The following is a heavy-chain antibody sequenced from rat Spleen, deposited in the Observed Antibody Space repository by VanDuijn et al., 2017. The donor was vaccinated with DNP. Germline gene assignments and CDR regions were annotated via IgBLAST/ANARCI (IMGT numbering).Heavy chain of an antibody. V-gene: IGHV3-3*01. CDR1: GYSITSHY. D-gene: IGHD1-3*01. CDR3: ARFGSTVATWYFDF. J-gene: IGHJ1*01. CDR2: IHSAGST. Sequence: EVQLQESGPGLVKPSQSLSLTCSVTGYSITSHYWGWIRKLPGNKLEWMGYIHSAGSTQYNPSLKGRISITGDTSKNQFFLRVNSVTTDDTATYYCARFGSTVATWYFDFWGPGTMVTVSS.